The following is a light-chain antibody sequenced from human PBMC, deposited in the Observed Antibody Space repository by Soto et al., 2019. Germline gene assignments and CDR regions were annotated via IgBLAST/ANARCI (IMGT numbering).Light chain of an antibody. CDR3: QQGYSTPFA. Sequence: DIQMTQSPSSLSASVGERLTITCRASQSISSYLNWYQQKPGKAPKLLIYAESSLQSGVPSRFSGSGSGTDVTLTISSLQPEYFATYDCQQGYSTPFALGGGTKVEIK. J-gene: IGKJ4*01. V-gene: IGKV1-39*01. CDR2: AES. CDR1: QSISSY.